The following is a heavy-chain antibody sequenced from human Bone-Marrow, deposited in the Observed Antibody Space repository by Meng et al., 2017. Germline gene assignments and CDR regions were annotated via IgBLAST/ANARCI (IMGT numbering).Heavy chain of an antibody. CDR2: ISSNGDGT. CDR1: GVTFSSYA. D-gene: IGHD4-17*01. Sequence: GESLKISCVASGVTFSSYAMSWVRQAPGKGLEWVSTISSNGDGTHYADSVKGRFTISRDNAKNSLYLQMNSLKTEDTAVYYCTTARMNPGYGDYEVYYYYGMDVWGQGTTVTVSS. V-gene: IGHV3-23*01. J-gene: IGHJ6*02. CDR3: TTARMNPGYGDYEVYYYYGMDV.